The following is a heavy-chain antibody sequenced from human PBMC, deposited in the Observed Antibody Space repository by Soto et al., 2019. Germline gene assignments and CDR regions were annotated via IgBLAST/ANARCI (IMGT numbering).Heavy chain of an antibody. CDR1: GFSLSTTGVG. D-gene: IGHD2-21*02. J-gene: IGHJ6*02. V-gene: IGHV2-5*01. CDR2: IYWYDDK. Sequence: QITLKESGPTLVKPTQTLTLTCTFSGFSLSTTGVGVGWIRQPPGKALEWLALIYWYDDKRYSPSLKSRLTITKDTSKNQVVLTMTNMDPVDTATYYCVQSRCGGDCLQSYSSHSYYGLDVWGQGTTVTVSS. CDR3: VQSRCGGDCLQSYSSHSYYGLDV.